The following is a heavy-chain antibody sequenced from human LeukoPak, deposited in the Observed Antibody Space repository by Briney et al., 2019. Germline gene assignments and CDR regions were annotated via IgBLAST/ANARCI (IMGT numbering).Heavy chain of an antibody. V-gene: IGHV1-18*01. CDR2: ISAYNGNT. J-gene: IGHJ4*02. Sequence: ASVKVSCKASGDTFTSYGISWVRQAPGQGLEWMGWISAYNGNTNYAQKLQGRVTMTTDTSTSTAYMELRSLRSDDTAVYYCARGARTTIFGVVQAPLFDYWGQGTLVTVSS. CDR3: ARGARTTIFGVVQAPLFDY. CDR1: GDTFTSYG. D-gene: IGHD3-3*01.